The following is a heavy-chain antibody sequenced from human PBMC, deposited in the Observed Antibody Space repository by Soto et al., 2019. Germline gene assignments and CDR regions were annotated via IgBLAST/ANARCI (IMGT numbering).Heavy chain of an antibody. Sequence: PGGSLRLSCAASGFTFSSYGMHWVRQAPGKGLEWVAVISYDGSNKHYADSVKGRFTISRDNSKNTLYLQMNSLRAEDTAVYYCAKELIPNDDLPGYYWGQGTLVTVSS. D-gene: IGHD1-1*01. CDR3: AKELIPNDDLPGYY. J-gene: IGHJ4*02. CDR1: GFTFSSYG. V-gene: IGHV3-30*18. CDR2: ISYDGSNK.